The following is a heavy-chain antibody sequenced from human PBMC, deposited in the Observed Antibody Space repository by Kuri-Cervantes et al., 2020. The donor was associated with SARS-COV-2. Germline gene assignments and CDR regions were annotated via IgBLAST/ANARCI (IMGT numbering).Heavy chain of an antibody. Sequence: ESLKISCTVSGGSISSSSYYWGWIRQPPGKGLEWIGSIYYSGSTYYNPSLKSRVTISVDTSKNQFSLKLSSVTAADTAVYYCARRGAVAGTVPFFDYWRQGTLVTVSS. J-gene: IGHJ4*02. CDR3: ARRGAVAGTVPFFDY. D-gene: IGHD6-19*01. CDR2: IYYSGST. V-gene: IGHV4-39*01. CDR1: GGSISSSSYY.